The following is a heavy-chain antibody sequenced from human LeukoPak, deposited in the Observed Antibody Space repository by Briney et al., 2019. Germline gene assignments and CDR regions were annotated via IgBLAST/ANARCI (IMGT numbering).Heavy chain of an antibody. CDR1: GGSISSYY. J-gene: IGHJ4*02. Sequence: SETLSLTCSVPGGSISSYYWTWIRQPPGKGLEWIGYIYYSGSTNYNPSLKSRVTISVDSSKNQFSLRLSSVTAADTAVYYCARVGGGSGSYYPLDYWGQGTLVTVSS. CDR3: ARVGGGSGSYYPLDY. CDR2: IYYSGST. D-gene: IGHD3-10*01. V-gene: IGHV4-59*01.